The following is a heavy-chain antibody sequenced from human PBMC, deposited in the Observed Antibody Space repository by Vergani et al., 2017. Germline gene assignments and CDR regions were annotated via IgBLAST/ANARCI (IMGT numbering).Heavy chain of an antibody. J-gene: IGHJ2*01. CDR1: GDSIISRSYY. Sequence: QMQLQESGPGLVKASETLSLTCTVSGDSIISRSYYWGWIRQPPGKGLAWIGRIYNSGNGDSSSSLKSRVTISADTSKNQFSLRLTSVTAADTAVYYCASGKYYSDSTSQFRGRYFDVWGRGTLVTVPS. CDR3: ASGKYYSDSTSQFRGRYFDV. V-gene: IGHV4-39*01. CDR2: IYNSGNG. D-gene: IGHD3-16*01.